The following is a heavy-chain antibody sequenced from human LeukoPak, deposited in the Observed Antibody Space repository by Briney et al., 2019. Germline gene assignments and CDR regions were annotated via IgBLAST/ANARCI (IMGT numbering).Heavy chain of an antibody. CDR2: INHSGST. Sequence: PSETLSLTCAVYGGSFSGYYWSWIRQPPGKGLEWIGEINHSGSTNYNPSLKSRVTISVDTSKNQFSLKLSSVTAADTAVYYCARAAVWEWLFDYWGQGTLVTVSS. CDR1: GGSFSGYY. V-gene: IGHV4-34*01. D-gene: IGHD6-19*01. J-gene: IGHJ4*02. CDR3: ARAAVWEWLFDY.